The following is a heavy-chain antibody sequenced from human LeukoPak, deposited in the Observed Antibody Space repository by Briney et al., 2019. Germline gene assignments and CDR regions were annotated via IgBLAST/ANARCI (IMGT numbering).Heavy chain of an antibody. V-gene: IGHV3-30*04. J-gene: IGHJ4*02. D-gene: IGHD2-2*01. CDR3: AKAQDIVVVPAAPLDY. Sequence: GGSLRLSCAASGFAFRSYAMHWVRQAPGKGLEWLAVVSAHGLDKFYADSVKGRFTISRDNSKNTLYLQMNSLRAEDTAVYYCAKAQDIVVVPAAPLDYWGQGTLVTVSS. CDR1: GFAFRSYA. CDR2: VSAHGLDK.